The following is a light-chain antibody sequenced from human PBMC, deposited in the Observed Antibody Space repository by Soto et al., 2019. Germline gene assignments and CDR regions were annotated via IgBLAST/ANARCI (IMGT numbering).Light chain of an antibody. CDR3: QQANSFPRT. Sequence: DIQVTQSPSSLSASVGDRVTITCRASQNINNYLNWYQQKPGKAPKLLIYAASSLQSGVPSRFSGSGSGTDFTLTISSLQPEDFATYYCQQANSFPRTFGQGTRLEIK. J-gene: IGKJ5*01. V-gene: IGKV1-39*01. CDR1: QNINNY. CDR2: AAS.